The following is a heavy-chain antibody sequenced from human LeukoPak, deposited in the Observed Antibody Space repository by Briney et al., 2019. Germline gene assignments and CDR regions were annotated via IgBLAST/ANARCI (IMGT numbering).Heavy chain of an antibody. D-gene: IGHD4-17*01. CDR1: GFTFDDYA. CDR2: ISWNSGSI. V-gene: IGHV3-9*01. CDR3: AKDKDYGDYSNDAFDI. J-gene: IGHJ3*02. Sequence: GGSLRLSCAASGFTFDDYAMHWVRQAPGKGLEWVSGISWNSGSIGYADSVKGRFTISRDNAKNSLYLQMNSLRAEDTALYYCAKDKDYGDYSNDAFDIWGQGTMVTVSS.